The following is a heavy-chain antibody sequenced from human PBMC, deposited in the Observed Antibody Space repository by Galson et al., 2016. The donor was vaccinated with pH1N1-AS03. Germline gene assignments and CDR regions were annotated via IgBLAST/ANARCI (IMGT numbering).Heavy chain of an antibody. V-gene: IGHV6-1*01. CDR3: AGGRYSGFDI. CDR2: TYWRSKWYI. J-gene: IGHJ3*02. Sequence: CAISGDSVSSNIDAWNWIRHSPSRGLEWLGRTYWRSKWYIDYALSLTSRITINPDTSKNQFSLQLTSVIPDDTAVYYCAGGRYSGFDIWCQGAKVTVPS. D-gene: IGHD2-15*01. CDR1: GDSVSSNIDA.